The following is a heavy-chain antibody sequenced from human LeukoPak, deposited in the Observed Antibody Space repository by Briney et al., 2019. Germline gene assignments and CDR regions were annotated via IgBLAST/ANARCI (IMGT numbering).Heavy chain of an antibody. D-gene: IGHD2-2*01. CDR3: ARANFLYCSSTTCLFDY. V-gene: IGHV1-2*02. CDR2: INPNDGDT. Sequence: GASVKVSCKASGYTFTYYYMHWVRQAPGQGFEWMGWINPNDGDTNYAQKFQGRGTMTRDTSISTAHMEVSRLRSDDPAVYYCARANFLYCSSTTCLFDYWGQGTLVTVSS. J-gene: IGHJ4*02. CDR1: GYTFTYYY.